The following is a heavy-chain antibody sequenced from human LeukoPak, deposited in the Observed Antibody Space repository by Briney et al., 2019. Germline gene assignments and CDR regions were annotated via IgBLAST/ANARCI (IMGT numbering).Heavy chain of an antibody. V-gene: IGHV4-39*07. D-gene: IGHD3/OR15-3a*01. CDR3: ARDIGFGPDRNWFDP. CDR2: IYYSGST. CDR1: GGSISSSSHS. J-gene: IGHJ5*02. Sequence: SETLSLTCSVSGGSISSSSHSWGWIRQSPGKGLEWIGSIYYSGSTFYNPSLKSRVTISVDTSKNQFSLKVSSVTAADTAVYYCARDIGFGPDRNWFDPWGQGTLVTVSS.